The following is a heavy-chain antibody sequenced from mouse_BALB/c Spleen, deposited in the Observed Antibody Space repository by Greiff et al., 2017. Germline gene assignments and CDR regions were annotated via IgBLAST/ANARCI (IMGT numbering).Heavy chain of an antibody. J-gene: IGHJ4*01. CDR1: GYTFTDYN. Sequence: VQLQQSGPELVKPRASVKIPCKASGYTFTDYNMDWVKQSHGKSLEWIGDINPNNGGTIYNQKFKGKATLTVDKPSSTAYMELRSLTSEDTAVYYCARWDDGYYAMDYWGQGTSVTVSS. CDR3: ARWDDGYYAMDY. D-gene: IGHD2-3*01. CDR2: INPNNGGT. V-gene: IGHV1-18*01.